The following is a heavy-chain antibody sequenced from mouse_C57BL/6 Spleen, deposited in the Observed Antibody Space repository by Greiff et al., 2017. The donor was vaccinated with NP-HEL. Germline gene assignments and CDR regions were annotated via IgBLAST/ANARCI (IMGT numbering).Heavy chain of an antibody. CDR2: INPNNGGT. CDR3: ARQDGNYRYWYFDV. J-gene: IGHJ1*03. CDR1: GYTFTDYN. V-gene: IGHV1-18*01. D-gene: IGHD2-1*01. Sequence: VQLQQSGPELVKPGASVKIPCKASGYTFTDYNMDWVKQSHGKSLEWIGDINPNNGGTIYNQKFKGKATLTVDKSSSTAYMELRSLTSEDTAVYYCARQDGNYRYWYFDVWGTGTTVTVSS.